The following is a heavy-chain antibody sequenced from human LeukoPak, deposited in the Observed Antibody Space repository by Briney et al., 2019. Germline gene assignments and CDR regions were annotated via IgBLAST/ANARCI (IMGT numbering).Heavy chain of an antibody. V-gene: IGHV1-24*01. Sequence: ASVKVSCKVSGYTLTELSMHWVRQAPGKGLEWMGGFDPEDGETIYAQKFQGRVTMTEDTSTDTAYMELSSLRSEDTAVYYCARYLSSPDYFDYWGQGTLVTVSS. CDR1: GYTLTELS. CDR2: FDPEDGET. D-gene: IGHD6-13*01. CDR3: ARYLSSPDYFDY. J-gene: IGHJ4*02.